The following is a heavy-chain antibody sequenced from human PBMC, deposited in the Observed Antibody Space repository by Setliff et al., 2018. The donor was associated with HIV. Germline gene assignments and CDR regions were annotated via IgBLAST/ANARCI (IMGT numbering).Heavy chain of an antibody. J-gene: IGHJ5*02. Sequence: SSETLSLTCAVSGGSVSSPSYYWGWIRQPPGKGLEWIGSVYNSGITFNNPSLKSRVSISVDRSGNQFSLRLTSVTAADTAVYYCATCRHRPSNWFDPWGQGTVVTVSS. CDR1: GGSVSSPSYY. V-gene: IGHV4-39*07. CDR2: VYNSGIT. CDR3: ATCRHRPSNWFDP.